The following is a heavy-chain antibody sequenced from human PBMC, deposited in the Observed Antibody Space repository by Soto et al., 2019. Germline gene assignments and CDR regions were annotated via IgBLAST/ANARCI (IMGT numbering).Heavy chain of an antibody. D-gene: IGHD3-16*01. CDR2: IYPGDSQT. J-gene: IGHJ5*02. CDR1: GYSFSDYW. V-gene: IGHV5-51*03. Sequence: EVQLVQSGAEVKKPGDSLKMSCQGSGYSFSDYWIGWVCQMPGKGLEWMGIIYPGDSQTKYSPSFQGQVTMSADISTAYLQWSSLKASDSAMYYCARFGGPALSHNWFDLWGQGTLVTVSS. CDR3: ARFGGPALSHNWFDL.